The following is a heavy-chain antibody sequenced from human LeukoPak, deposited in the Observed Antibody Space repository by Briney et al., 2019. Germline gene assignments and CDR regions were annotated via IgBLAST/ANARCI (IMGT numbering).Heavy chain of an antibody. CDR3: ARGNPYHGGAFDI. J-gene: IGHJ3*02. V-gene: IGHV3-66*01. CDR2: LYSGGST. CDR1: GFTVSNNY. Sequence: GGSLRLSCAASGFTVSNNYMTWVRQAPGKGLEWVSVLYSGGSTYYADSVKGRFTISRDNSKITLSLQMNSLRDEDTSLYYCARGNPYHGGAFDIWGQGTMVTVSS. D-gene: IGHD3-16*01.